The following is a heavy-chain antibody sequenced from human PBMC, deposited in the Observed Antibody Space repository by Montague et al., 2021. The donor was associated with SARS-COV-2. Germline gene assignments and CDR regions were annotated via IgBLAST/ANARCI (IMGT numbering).Heavy chain of an antibody. V-gene: IGHV4-39*01. Sequence: SETLSLTCAVSGGSISSTAYYWGWIRQPPGKGLEWIDSIYYTVNTYYNPSLKSRVTISVDASKNQFSLTLSSVSAADTAVYYCARQTTLLRGRAPPGVWGQGTTVTVSS. J-gene: IGHJ6*02. CDR2: IYYTVNT. CDR3: ARQTTLLRGRAPPGV. D-gene: IGHD3-10*01. CDR1: GGSISSTAYY.